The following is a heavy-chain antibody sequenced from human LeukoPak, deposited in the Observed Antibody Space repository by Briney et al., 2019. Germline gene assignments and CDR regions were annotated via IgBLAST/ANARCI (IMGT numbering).Heavy chain of an antibody. CDR3: ARAAVAGPRRGYYFDY. CDR1: GYTFTGYY. V-gene: IGHV1-2*06. J-gene: IGHJ4*02. D-gene: IGHD6-19*01. Sequence: ASVKVSCKASGYTFTGYYMHWVRQAPGQGLEWMGRINPNSGGTNYAQKFQGRVTMTRDTSISTAYMELSRLRSDDTAVYYCARAAVAGPRRGYYFDYWGQGTLVTVSS. CDR2: INPNSGGT.